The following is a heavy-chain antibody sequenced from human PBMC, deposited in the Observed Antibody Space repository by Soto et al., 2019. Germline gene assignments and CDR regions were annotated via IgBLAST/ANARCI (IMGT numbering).Heavy chain of an antibody. Sequence: QVQLVQSGAEVKKPGASVKVSCKASGYIFTSYDICWVRQATGQGLEWVGWMNPNNGDTTYAQKFQGRVTMTSDTSLSTAFMELTSLTSEDTAVYYCARTISRSRASGGYWGQGTLVTVSS. CDR3: ARTISRSRASGGY. D-gene: IGHD3-16*01. CDR1: GYIFTSYD. CDR2: MNPNNGDT. V-gene: IGHV1-8*01. J-gene: IGHJ4*02.